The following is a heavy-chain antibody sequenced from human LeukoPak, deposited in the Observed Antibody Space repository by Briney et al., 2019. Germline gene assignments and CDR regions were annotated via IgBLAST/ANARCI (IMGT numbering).Heavy chain of an antibody. CDR1: GFSFSSYS. V-gene: IGHV3-48*02. J-gene: IGHJ4*02. Sequence: GGSLRLSCAASGFSFSSYSMNWVRQAPGKGLEWISYISSSSGSIYYADSVKGRFTISRDNAKNSLYLQMNSLRDEDTAVYYCARDPEYGTSSYWYDYWGQGTLVTVSS. D-gene: IGHD3-10*01. CDR3: ARDPEYGTSSYWYDY. CDR2: ISSSSGSI.